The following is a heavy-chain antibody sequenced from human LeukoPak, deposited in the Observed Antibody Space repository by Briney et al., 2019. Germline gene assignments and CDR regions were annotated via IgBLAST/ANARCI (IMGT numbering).Heavy chain of an antibody. J-gene: IGHJ1*01. V-gene: IGHV4-61*02. CDR2: IYTSGST. CDR1: GGSISSGSYY. CDR3: ARHVWYSGSYWDPYAEYFQH. Sequence: SETLSLTCTVSGGSISSGSYYWSWIRQPAGKGLEWIGRIYTSGSTNYNPSLKSRVTISVDTSKNQFSLKLSSVTAADTAVYYCARHVWYSGSYWDPYAEYFQHWGQGTLVTVSS. D-gene: IGHD1-26*01.